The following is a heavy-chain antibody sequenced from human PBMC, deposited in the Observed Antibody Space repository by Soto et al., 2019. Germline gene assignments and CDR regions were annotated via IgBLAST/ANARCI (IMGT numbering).Heavy chain of an antibody. CDR2: INPNSGGT. CDR1: GYTFTGYY. CDR3: ATTRYSGYDYPYFDY. J-gene: IGHJ4*02. Sequence: PSVKVSFKASGYTFTGYYMHWVRQAPGQGLEWMGWINPNSGGTNYAQKFQGWVTMTRDTSISTAYMELSRLRSDDTAVYYCATTRYSGYDYPYFDYWGQGTLVTVSS. D-gene: IGHD5-12*01. V-gene: IGHV1-2*04.